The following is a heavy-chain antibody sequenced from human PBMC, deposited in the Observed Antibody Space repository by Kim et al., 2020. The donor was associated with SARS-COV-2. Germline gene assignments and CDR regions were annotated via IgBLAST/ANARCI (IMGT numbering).Heavy chain of an antibody. J-gene: IGHJ5*02. CDR1: GFTFSSYY. CDR3: SRGRARPFDA. D-gene: IGHD6-6*01. Sequence: GGSLRLSCAASGFTFSSYYMSWVRQAPGKGLEWVSVINSGGSRNYADYVEGGFTIFTNNSKNTPQYLQINMRAADKAAYYCSRGRARPFDAWGQGHGVT. V-gene: IGHV3-53*04. CDR2: INSGGSR.